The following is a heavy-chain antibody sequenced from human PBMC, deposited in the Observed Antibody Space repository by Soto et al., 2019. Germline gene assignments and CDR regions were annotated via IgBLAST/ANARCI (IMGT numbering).Heavy chain of an antibody. CDR3: ARLDCSSTSCLYDFDY. V-gene: IGHV4-59*01. CDR2: IYYSGST. D-gene: IGHD2-2*01. Sequence: PSETLSLTCTVSGGSLSSYYWSWIRQPPGKGLEWIGYIYYSGSTNYNPSLKSRVTISVDTSKNQFSLKLSSVTAADTAVYYCARLDCSSTSCLYDFDYWGQGTLVTVSS. CDR1: GGSLSSYY. J-gene: IGHJ4*02.